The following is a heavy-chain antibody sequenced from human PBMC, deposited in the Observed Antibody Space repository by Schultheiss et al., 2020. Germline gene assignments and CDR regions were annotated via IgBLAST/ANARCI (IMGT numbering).Heavy chain of an antibody. CDR1: GGSISSSAYY. V-gene: IGHV4-39*07. J-gene: IGHJ6*03. Sequence: SETLSLTCTVSGGSISSSAYYWGWIRQPPGKGLEWMGEINHSGNTNYNPSLKSRVTMSLDTSKNYVSLKLNSVTAADTAVYYCARTGDRSNYYYYYMDVWGKGTTVTVSS. D-gene: IGHD7-27*01. CDR3: ARTGDRSNYYYYYMDV. CDR2: INHSGNT.